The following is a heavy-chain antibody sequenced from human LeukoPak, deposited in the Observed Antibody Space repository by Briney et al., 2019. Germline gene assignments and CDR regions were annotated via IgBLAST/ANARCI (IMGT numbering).Heavy chain of an antibody. J-gene: IGHJ4*02. CDR3: AREGGYGSGSYVRKFDY. V-gene: IGHV4-59*01. CDR2: IYYSGST. CDR1: GGSISSYY. Sequence: SETLSLTCTVSGGSISSYYWSWIRQPPGKGLEWIEYIYYSGSTNYNPSLKSRVTISVDTSKNQFSLKLSSVTAADTAVYYCAREGGYGSGSYVRKFDYWGQGTLVTVSS. D-gene: IGHD3-10*01.